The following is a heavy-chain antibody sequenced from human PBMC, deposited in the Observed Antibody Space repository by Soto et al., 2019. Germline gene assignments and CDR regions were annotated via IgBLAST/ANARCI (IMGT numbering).Heavy chain of an antibody. Sequence: SETLSLTCTVSGGSISSSSYYWGWIRQPPGKGLEWIGSIYYSGSTYYNPSLKSRVTISVDTSKNQFSLKLSSVTAADTAVYYCWTRIASGITSIDYWGQGTLVTVSS. CDR1: GGSISSSSYY. V-gene: IGHV4-39*01. D-gene: IGHD3-3*01. CDR3: WTRIASGITSIDY. CDR2: IYYSGST. J-gene: IGHJ4*02.